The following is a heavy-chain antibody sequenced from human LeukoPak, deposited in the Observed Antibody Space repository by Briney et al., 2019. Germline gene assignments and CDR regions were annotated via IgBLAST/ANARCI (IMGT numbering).Heavy chain of an antibody. V-gene: IGHV4-34*01. CDR1: GGSFSGYY. D-gene: IGHD3-3*01. Sequence: SETLSLTCAVYGGSFSGYYWSWIRQPPGKGLEWIGEINHSGSTNYNPSLKSRVTIPVDTSKNQFSLKLSSVTAADTAVYYCARARPVLRFLEWLSDYFDYWGQGTLVTVSS. CDR3: ARARPVLRFLEWLSDYFDY. CDR2: INHSGST. J-gene: IGHJ4*02.